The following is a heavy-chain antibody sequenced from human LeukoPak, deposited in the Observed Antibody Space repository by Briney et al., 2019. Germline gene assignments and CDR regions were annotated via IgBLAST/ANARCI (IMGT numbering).Heavy chain of an antibody. V-gene: IGHV3-11*01. Sequence: GGSLRLSCAASGFTFSDYYMSWIRQAPGKGLEWVSYISSSGSTLYYADSVKDRFTISRDNAKNSLYLQMNSLRAEDTAVYYCARVPGSIFGVVIPYYYYYYMDVWGKGTTVTVSS. CDR2: ISSSGSTL. D-gene: IGHD3-3*01. CDR1: GFTFSDYY. CDR3: ARVPGSIFGVVIPYYYYYYMDV. J-gene: IGHJ6*03.